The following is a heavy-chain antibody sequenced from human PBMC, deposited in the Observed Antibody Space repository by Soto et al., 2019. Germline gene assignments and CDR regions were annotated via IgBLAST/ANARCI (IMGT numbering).Heavy chain of an antibody. CDR1: GYTFTSYA. CDR3: AKEMATILYYYYGMAV. D-gene: IGHD5-12*01. CDR2: INAGNGNT. J-gene: IGHJ6*02. V-gene: IGHV1-3*01. Sequence: ASVKVSCKASGYTFTSYAMHWVRQAPGQRLEWMGWINAGNGNTKYSQKFQGRVTITRDTSASTAYMELSSLRSEDTAVYYCAKEMATILYYYYGMAVWGQGTTVTVSS.